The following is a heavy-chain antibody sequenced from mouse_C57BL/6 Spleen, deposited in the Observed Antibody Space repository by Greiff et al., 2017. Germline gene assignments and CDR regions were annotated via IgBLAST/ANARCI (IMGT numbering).Heavy chain of an antibody. J-gene: IGHJ1*03. CDR3: ARGGYYGSSYEDWYFDV. V-gene: IGHV1-18*01. D-gene: IGHD1-1*01. Sequence: DVKLVESGPELVKPGASVKIPCKASGYTFTDYNMDWVKQSHGKSLEWIGDINPNNGGTIYNQKFKGKATLTVDKSSSTAYMELRSLTSEDTAVYYCARGGYYGSSYEDWYFDVWGTGTTVTVSS. CDR2: INPNNGGT. CDR1: GYTFTDYN.